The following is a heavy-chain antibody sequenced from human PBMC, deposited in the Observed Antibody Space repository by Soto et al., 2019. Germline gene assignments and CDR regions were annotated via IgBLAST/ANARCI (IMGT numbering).Heavy chain of an antibody. CDR1: GGSFSGYY. CDR2: INHSGST. Sequence: TSETLSLTCAVYGGSFSGYYWSWIRQPPGKGLEWIGEINHSGSTNYNPSLKSRVTISVDTSKNQFSLRLSSVTAADTAVYYCARDRFDYWGQGTLVTVS. V-gene: IGHV4-34*01. CDR3: ARDRFDY. J-gene: IGHJ4*02.